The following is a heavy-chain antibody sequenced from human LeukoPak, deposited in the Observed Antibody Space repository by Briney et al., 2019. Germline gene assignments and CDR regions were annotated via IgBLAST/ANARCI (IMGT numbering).Heavy chain of an antibody. Sequence: GGSLRLSCAASGFTFSSYRMSWVRQAPGKGLEWVANIKQDGSEKYYVDSVKGRFTISRDNAKNSLYLQMNSLRAEDTAVYYCASLTYYYDSSEFDYWGQGTLVTASS. D-gene: IGHD3-22*01. CDR3: ASLTYYYDSSEFDY. V-gene: IGHV3-7*03. CDR2: IKQDGSEK. CDR1: GFTFSSYR. J-gene: IGHJ4*02.